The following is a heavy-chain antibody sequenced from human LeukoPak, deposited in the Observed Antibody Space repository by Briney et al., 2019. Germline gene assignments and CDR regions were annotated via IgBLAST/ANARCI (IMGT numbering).Heavy chain of an antibody. CDR2: INPNSGGT. V-gene: IGHV1-2*02. D-gene: IGHD5-18*01. Sequence: ASVKVSCKASGYTFTGYYMHWVRQAPGQGLEWMGWINPNSGGTNYAQKFQGRVTMTRGTSISTAYMELSRLRSDDTAVYYCARDGGYSYGVNFDYWGQGTLVTVSS. J-gene: IGHJ4*02. CDR1: GYTFTGYY. CDR3: ARDGGYSYGVNFDY.